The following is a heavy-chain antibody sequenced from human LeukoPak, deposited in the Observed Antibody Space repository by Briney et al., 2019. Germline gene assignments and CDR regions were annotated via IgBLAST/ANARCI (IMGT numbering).Heavy chain of an antibody. J-gene: IGHJ4*02. CDR2: ISSSGGST. V-gene: IGHV3-23*01. CDR3: SKGAATMGDC. CDR1: GLTFSCHA. D-gene: IGHD5-12*01. Sequence: GGSLRLSCAASGLTFSCHAMSWVRQAPGKGLEWVSGISSSGGSTYYADSVKGRFTICRDNYKNALYLKINSLRGEDMAVYYCSKGAATMGDCWGQGSLVTVS.